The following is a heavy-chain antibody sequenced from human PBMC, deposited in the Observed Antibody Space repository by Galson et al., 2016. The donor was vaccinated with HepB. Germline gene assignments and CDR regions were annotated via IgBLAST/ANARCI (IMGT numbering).Heavy chain of an antibody. CDR2: ICGSCTSI. CDR1: GFTFSDYY. J-gene: IGHJ3*01. V-gene: IGHV3-11*01. CDR3: ARVVVVGSTLESFDL. D-gene: IGHD2-15*01. Sequence: SLRLSCAASGFTFSDYYMTWVRQAPGKGLEWLSYICGSCTSIYYADPPRGRFTISRDNAKNSLYLQMNSLRAEDTAMYFCARVVVVGSTLESFDLWGQGTMVTVSS.